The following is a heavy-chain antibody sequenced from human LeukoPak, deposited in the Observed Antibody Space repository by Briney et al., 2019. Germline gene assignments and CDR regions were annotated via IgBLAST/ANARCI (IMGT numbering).Heavy chain of an antibody. D-gene: IGHD5-24*01. CDR2: INRDGSQK. V-gene: IGHV3-7*01. Sequence: GGSLRLSCAVSGFSFSNHWMSWVRQAPGKGLEWVANINRDGSQKYCVDSVKGRFTISRDNAKNSLYLQMNSLTAEDTAVYYCARSSVRDGYNSGQFDYWGQGTLVTVSS. J-gene: IGHJ4*02. CDR3: ARSSVRDGYNSGQFDY. CDR1: GFSFSNHW.